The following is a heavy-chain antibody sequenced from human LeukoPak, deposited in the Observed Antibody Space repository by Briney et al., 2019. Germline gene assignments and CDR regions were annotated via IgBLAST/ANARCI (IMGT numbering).Heavy chain of an antibody. CDR1: AFTFTPYT. J-gene: IGHJ5*02. Sequence: GGSLRLSCAATAFTFTPYTMNWFRQPPGKGLEWVSYISRDGNTIYYADSVKGRFTISRDIAKKSLFLQMNSLRVEDTAMYYCAKGTTGTWGQGTLVTVSS. V-gene: IGHV3-48*01. CDR2: ISRDGNTI. D-gene: IGHD2-8*02. CDR3: AKGTTGT.